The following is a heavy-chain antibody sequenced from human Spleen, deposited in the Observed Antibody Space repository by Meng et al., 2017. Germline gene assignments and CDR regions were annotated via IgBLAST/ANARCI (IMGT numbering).Heavy chain of an antibody. V-gene: IGHV1-2*06. J-gene: IGHJ4*02. CDR3: AREKSPGHFDY. CDR2: INPTSGGT. CDR1: FTGYY. Sequence: QVQLVQSGAEVKKPGASVKVSCKASFTGYYLHWVRQAPGQRPEWMGRINPTSGGTNHAQKFQGRFTMARDTSASTVYMDLGSLGSEDTAFYYCAREKSPGHFDYLGQGILVTVSS.